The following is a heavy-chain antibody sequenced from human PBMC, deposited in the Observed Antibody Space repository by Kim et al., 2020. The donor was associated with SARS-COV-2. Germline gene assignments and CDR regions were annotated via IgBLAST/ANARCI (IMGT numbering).Heavy chain of an antibody. CDR2: ISAYNGNT. D-gene: IGHD1-26*01. CDR1: GYTFITYG. V-gene: IGHV1-18*01. J-gene: IGHJ4*02. CDR3: ARGAVGATGNY. Sequence: ASVKVSCKASGYTFITYGISWVRQAPGQGLEWMGWISAYNGNTNYAQNLQGRVTMTTDTSTSTAYMELRGLKSDDTAMYYCARGAVGATGNYWGQGTLVTVSS.